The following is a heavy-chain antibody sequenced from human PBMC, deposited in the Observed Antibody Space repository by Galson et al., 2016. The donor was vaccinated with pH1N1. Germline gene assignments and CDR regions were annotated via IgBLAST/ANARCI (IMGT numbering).Heavy chain of an antibody. CDR1: GYSFTRHY. CDR2: LNPNSGGT. J-gene: IGHJ5*02. Sequence: SVKVSCKASGYSFTRHYIHWARQAPGHGLEWMGWLNPNSGGTKYAQNFQDKIILTRDTSIDTAYMELSGLTSDGTALYFCATGSGNSWFDPWGQGTLVPVSS. V-gene: IGHV1-2*02. CDR3: ATGSGNSWFDP. D-gene: IGHD3-10*01.